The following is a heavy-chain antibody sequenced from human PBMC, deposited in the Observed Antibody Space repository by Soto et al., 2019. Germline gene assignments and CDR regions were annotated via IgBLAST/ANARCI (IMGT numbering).Heavy chain of an antibody. CDR3: AKDQAAMVSIFDY. CDR2: MSGTGGSS. J-gene: IGHJ4*02. V-gene: IGHV3-23*01. D-gene: IGHD5-18*01. Sequence: GGSLRLSCAASGFTFSSYAMSWVRQAPGKGLEWVSGMSGTGGSSYYADSVKGRFSISRDNSKKTLYLQMNSLRAEDTATYYCAKDQAAMVSIFDYWGQGALVTVSS. CDR1: GFTFSSYA.